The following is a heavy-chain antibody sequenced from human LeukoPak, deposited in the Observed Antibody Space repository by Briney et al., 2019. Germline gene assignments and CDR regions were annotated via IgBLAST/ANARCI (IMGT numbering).Heavy chain of an antibody. D-gene: IGHD2-8*01. CDR2: ISYDGSNK. CDR3: AREGGCTNGVCYPGGFDI. Sequence: QAGGSLRLSCEASGFTFNTYSMNWARQAPGKGLEWVVVISYDGSNKYYADSVKGRFTISRDNSKNTLYLQMNTLGADDTAVYYCAREGGCTNGVCYPGGFDIWGQGTLVTVSS. CDR1: GFTFNTYS. J-gene: IGHJ3*02. V-gene: IGHV3-30*04.